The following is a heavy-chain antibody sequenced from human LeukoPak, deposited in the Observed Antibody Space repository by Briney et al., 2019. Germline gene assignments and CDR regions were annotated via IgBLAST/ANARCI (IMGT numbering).Heavy chain of an antibody. CDR2: ISRSSSII. V-gene: IGHV3-48*04. CDR3: ARGLGAADY. D-gene: IGHD1-26*01. Sequence: GGSLRLSCAASGFTFSSYSMNWVRQPPGKGLEWVSYISRSSSIIYYADSVKGRFTISRDNAKDSLYLQMNTLRAEDTAVYYCARGLGAADYWGQGTLVTVSS. CDR1: GFTFSSYS. J-gene: IGHJ4*02.